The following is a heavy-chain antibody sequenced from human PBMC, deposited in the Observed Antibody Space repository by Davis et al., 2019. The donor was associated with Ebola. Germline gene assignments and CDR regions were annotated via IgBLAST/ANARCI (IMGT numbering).Heavy chain of an antibody. J-gene: IGHJ6*02. V-gene: IGHV1-69*06. CDR1: GGTFSSYA. D-gene: IGHD1-7*01. CDR2: IIPIFGTA. CDR3: ARGGTGTTWYYYGMDV. Sequence: SVKVSCKASGGTFSSYAISWVRQAPGQGLEWMGGIIPIFGTANYAQKFQGRVTITADKSTSTAYMELSSLRSEDTAVYYCARGGTGTTWYYYGMDVWGQGTTVTVSS.